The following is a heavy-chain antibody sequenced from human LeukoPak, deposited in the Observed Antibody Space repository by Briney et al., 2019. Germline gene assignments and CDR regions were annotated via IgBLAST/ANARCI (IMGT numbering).Heavy chain of an antibody. CDR2: ISSSSSYI. V-gene: IGHV3-21*01. D-gene: IGHD6-19*01. J-gene: IGHJ5*02. CDR3: ARDKTVAGTLLP. Sequence: GGSLRLSCAASAFTFSSYSMNWVRQAPGKGLEWVSSISSSSSYIYYADSVKGRFTISRDNAKNSLYLQMNSLRAEDTAVYYCARDKTVAGTLLPWGQGTLVTVSS. CDR1: AFTFSSYS.